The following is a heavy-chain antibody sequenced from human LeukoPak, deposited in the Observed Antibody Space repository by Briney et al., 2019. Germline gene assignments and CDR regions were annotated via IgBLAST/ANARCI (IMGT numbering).Heavy chain of an antibody. V-gene: IGHV3-23*01. CDR1: GFTFSSYA. D-gene: IGHD4-23*01. CDR3: AKVGARYGGNGYYYYFYMDV. Sequence: PGGSLRLSCAASGFTFSSYAMSWVRQAPGKGLEWVSAISGSGGSTYYADSVKGRFTISKDNSENTVYLQMNSLRAEDTAVYFCAKVGARYGGNGYYYYFYMDVWGKGTTVTVSS. CDR2: ISGSGGST. J-gene: IGHJ6*03.